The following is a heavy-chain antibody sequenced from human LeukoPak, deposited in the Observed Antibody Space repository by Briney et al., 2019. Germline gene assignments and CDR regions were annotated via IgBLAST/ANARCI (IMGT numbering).Heavy chain of an antibody. CDR3: ARRAGAYTHPYDY. Sequence: PGGSLRLSCTVSGFTVSSNSMSWVRQAPGKGLEWVSFIYSAGSTHYSDSVKGRFTISIDNSKNTLYLQMNSLRAEDTAVYYCARRAGAYTHPYDYXGQGTLVTVSS. D-gene: IGHD3-16*01. CDR1: GFTVSSNS. CDR2: IYSAGST. J-gene: IGHJ4*02. V-gene: IGHV3-53*01.